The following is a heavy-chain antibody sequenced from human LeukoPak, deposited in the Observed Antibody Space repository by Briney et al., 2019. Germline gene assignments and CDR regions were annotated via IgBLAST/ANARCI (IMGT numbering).Heavy chain of an antibody. J-gene: IGHJ6*02. CDR3: ARGGRTTWHGMDV. D-gene: IGHD4-17*01. V-gene: IGHV3-30-3*01. CDR1: GFTFSSYA. Sequence: GGSLRLSCAASGFTFSSYAMHWVRQAPGQGLEWVALISFDGSIKSYAGSVEGRFTISRDDSKNTLSLQMNSLRAEDTAVYYCARGGRTTWHGMDVWGQGTTVTVSS. CDR2: ISFDGSIK.